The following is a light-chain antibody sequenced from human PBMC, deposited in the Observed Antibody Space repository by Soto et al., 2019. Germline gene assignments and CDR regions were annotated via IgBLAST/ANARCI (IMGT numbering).Light chain of an antibody. CDR2: EVN. J-gene: IGLJ1*01. CDR1: SSDVGAYTS. Sequence: QSVLTQPASVSGSPGQSITISCTGTSSDVGAYTSVSWYQHHPGKAPKVMIYEVNKRPSGISNRFSGSKSVNTASLTISGLPPEDEAHYYCSSYTSDNRDYVFGTGTKVTVL. CDR3: SSYTSDNRDYV. V-gene: IGLV2-14*01.